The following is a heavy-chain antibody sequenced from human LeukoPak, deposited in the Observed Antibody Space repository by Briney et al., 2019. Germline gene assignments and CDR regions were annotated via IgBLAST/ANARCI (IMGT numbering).Heavy chain of an antibody. V-gene: IGHV3-30*18. CDR2: ISYDGSNK. Sequence: PGRSLRLSCAASGFTFSSYGMHWVRQAPGKGLEWVAVISYDGSNKYYADSVKGRFTISRDNSKNTLYLQMNKLRVEDTAVYYCAKSSLRGHSLWYFDLWGRGTPVTVSS. CDR3: AKSSLRGHSLWYFDL. CDR1: GFTFSSYG. J-gene: IGHJ2*01. D-gene: IGHD3-10*01.